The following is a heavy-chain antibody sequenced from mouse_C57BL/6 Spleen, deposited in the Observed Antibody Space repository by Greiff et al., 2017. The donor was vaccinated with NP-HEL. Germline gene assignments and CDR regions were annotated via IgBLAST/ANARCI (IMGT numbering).Heavy chain of an antibody. D-gene: IGHD1-1*01. J-gene: IGHJ4*01. CDR2: INPNNGGT. V-gene: IGHV1-26*01. CDR3: ARRVVAPYYAMDY. Sequence: EVQLQQSGPELVKPGASVKISCKASGYTFTDYYMNWVKQSHGKSLEWIGDINPNNGGTSYNQKFKGKATLTVDKSSSTAYMELRSLTSEDSAVYYCARRVVAPYYAMDYWGQGTSVTVSS. CDR1: GYTFTDYY.